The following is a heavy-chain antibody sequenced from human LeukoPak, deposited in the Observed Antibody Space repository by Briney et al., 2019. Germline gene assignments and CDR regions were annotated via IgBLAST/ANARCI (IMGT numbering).Heavy chain of an antibody. CDR1: GDSISSSNYF. CDR2: IYYSGST. D-gene: IGHD3-22*01. J-gene: IGHJ4*02. Sequence: SETLSLTCTVSGDSISSSNYFWGWIRQPPGKRLEWIGSIYYSGSTYYNSSLKSRVVISVDTSKNQFSLKLSSVTAADTAVYYCARGESYYDSSGYRYFDYWGQGTLVTVSS. V-gene: IGHV4-39*07. CDR3: ARGESYYDSSGYRYFDY.